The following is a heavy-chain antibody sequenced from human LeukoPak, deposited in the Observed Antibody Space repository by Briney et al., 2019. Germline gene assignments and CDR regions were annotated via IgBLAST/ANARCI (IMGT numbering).Heavy chain of an antibody. V-gene: IGHV3-30-3*01. CDR2: ISYDGSNK. CDR1: GFTFSSYA. Sequence: GGSLRLSCAASGFTFSSYAMHWVRQAPGKGLEWVAVISYDGSNKYYADSVKGRFTISRDNSKNTLHLQMNSLRAEDTAVYYCARLVGAERYLADYWGQGTLVTVSS. D-gene: IGHD1-26*01. J-gene: IGHJ4*02. CDR3: ARLVGAERYLADY.